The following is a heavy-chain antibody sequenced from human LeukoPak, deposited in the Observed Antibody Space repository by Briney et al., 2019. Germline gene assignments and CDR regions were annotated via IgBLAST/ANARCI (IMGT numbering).Heavy chain of an antibody. Sequence: GGSLKLSCAASGFTFSSYAMSWVRQAPRKGLEWVSAISGSGGSTYYADSVKGRFTISRDNSKNTLYLQLNSLRADDTAVYYCAKDGFLWAFDYWGQGTLVTVSS. CDR3: AKDGFLWAFDY. D-gene: IGHD2-21*01. CDR1: GFTFSSYA. V-gene: IGHV3-23*01. J-gene: IGHJ4*02. CDR2: ISGSGGST.